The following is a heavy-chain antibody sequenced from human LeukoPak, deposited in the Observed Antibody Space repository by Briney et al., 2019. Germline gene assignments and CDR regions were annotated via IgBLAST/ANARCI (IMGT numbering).Heavy chain of an antibody. CDR1: GFTVSSSF. J-gene: IGHJ4*02. CDR2: IHRDDKT. Sequence: GGSLRLSCAASGFTVSSSFIYWVRRAPGKGLEWVSFIHRDDKTYYPDSVKGRFTMSRDSSKNTLYLQMNSLGADDTAVYYCAREVISTPSYFDYWGQGILVTVSS. D-gene: IGHD2-2*01. V-gene: IGHV3-53*01. CDR3: AREVISTPSYFDY.